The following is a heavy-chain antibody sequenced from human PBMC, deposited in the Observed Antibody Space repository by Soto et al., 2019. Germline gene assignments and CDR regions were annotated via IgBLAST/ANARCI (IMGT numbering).Heavy chain of an antibody. CDR2: FSATSENT. CDR3: AKARDQQWVRLPFDY. Sequence: EVQLLESGGGLVQPGGSLRLSCVGSGFFFSSYTMTWVRQAPGKGLEWVSSFSATSENTYYADSVRGQFTISRDNSKNTPFLQMNSLTAEDTAMYYCAKARDQQWVRLPFDYWGQGILVIVSS. CDR1: GFFFSSYT. J-gene: IGHJ4*02. D-gene: IGHD6-19*01. V-gene: IGHV3-23*01.